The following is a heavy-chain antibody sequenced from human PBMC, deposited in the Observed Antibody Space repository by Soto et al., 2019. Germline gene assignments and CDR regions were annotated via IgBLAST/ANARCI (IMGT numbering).Heavy chain of an antibody. Sequence: QVQLQESGPGLVKPSETLSLTCTVSGGSISSYYWSWIRQPPGKGLEWIGYIYYRGSTNYNPSLKSRVPISVDPSKNQFSLKLSSVTAADTAMYYCARVNWYFDLWGRGTLVTVSS. CDR3: ARVNWYFDL. J-gene: IGHJ2*01. CDR2: IYYRGST. V-gene: IGHV4-59*01. CDR1: GGSISSYY.